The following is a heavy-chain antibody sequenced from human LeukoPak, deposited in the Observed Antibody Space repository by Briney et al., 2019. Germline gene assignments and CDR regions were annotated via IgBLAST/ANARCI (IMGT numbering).Heavy chain of an antibody. CDR1: GYTFTGYY. CDR2: INLYTGGT. Sequence: GASVKVSCKASGYTFTGYYMHWVRQAPGQGLEWMGWINLYTGGTDYAHKFQGRVTMTSDTSISTAYMELSRLRSDDTAIFYCARGRGMGFLEWLLLDSWGQGTLVTVSS. V-gene: IGHV1-2*02. J-gene: IGHJ4*02. D-gene: IGHD3-3*01. CDR3: ARGRGMGFLEWLLLDS.